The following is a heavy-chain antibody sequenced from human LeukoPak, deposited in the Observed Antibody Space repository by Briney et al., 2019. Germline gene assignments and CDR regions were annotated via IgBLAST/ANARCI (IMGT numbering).Heavy chain of an antibody. V-gene: IGHV4-30-4*08. CDR3: ARVYYGPGSLYYFDY. D-gene: IGHD3-10*01. CDR2: IHYTGST. Sequence: SETLSLTCTVSGGSISSSDYYWSWIRQPPGKGLEWIGYIHYTGSTYYNPSLNSRVTISVDTSKNQFSLKLSSVTAADTAVYYCARVYYGPGSLYYFDYWGQGTLVTVSS. J-gene: IGHJ4*02. CDR1: GGSISSSDYY.